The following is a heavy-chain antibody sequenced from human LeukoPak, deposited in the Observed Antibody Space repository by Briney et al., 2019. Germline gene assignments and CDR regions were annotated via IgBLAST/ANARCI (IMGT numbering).Heavy chain of an antibody. Sequence: GGSLRLSCAASGFTFSSYVMHWVRQAPGKGLEWVAIISYDGSNGYYADSVKGRFTISRDNSKNTLYLQMNSLRAADTAVYYCAREKEVDSSELDYWGQGTLVTVSS. J-gene: IGHJ4*02. V-gene: IGHV3-30*04. CDR1: GFTFSSYV. CDR3: AREKEVDSSELDY. D-gene: IGHD3-22*01. CDR2: ISYDGSNG.